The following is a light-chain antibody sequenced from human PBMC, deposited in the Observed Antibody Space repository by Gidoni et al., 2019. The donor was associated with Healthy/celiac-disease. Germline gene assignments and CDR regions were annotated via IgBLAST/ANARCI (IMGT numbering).Light chain of an antibody. J-gene: IGLJ3*02. Sequence: QSALTQPASVSGSPGQSITISCAGTSSDFGSYNYVSWYQQHPGKAPRLMIYDVDHRPSGVSNRFSGSKSGNTASLTISGLQAEDEADYYCSSYTSSNIRVFGGGTKLTVL. CDR3: SSYTSSNIRV. CDR2: DVD. V-gene: IGLV2-14*03. CDR1: SSDFGSYNY.